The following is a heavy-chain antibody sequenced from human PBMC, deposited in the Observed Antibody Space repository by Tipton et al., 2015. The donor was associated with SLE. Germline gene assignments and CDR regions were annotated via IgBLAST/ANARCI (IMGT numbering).Heavy chain of an antibody. D-gene: IGHD1-26*01. CDR1: GYTFSNYQ. J-gene: IGHJ4*02. CDR3: ARARWEPDF. Sequence: QVQLVQSGPEVKKPGASVKVSCKTSGYTFSNYQITWERQAPGQGLESMGWISTYSGNTEYAQKLQGRVTMTMDTSISTAYMELSGLTPEDTAMYYCARARWEPDFWGRGTLVTVSS. V-gene: IGHV1-8*02. CDR2: ISTYSGNT.